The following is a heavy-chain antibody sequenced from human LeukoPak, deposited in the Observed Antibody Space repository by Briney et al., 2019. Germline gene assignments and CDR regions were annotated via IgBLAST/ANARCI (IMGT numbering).Heavy chain of an antibody. D-gene: IGHD6-6*01. J-gene: IGHJ2*01. CDR1: GGSFSGYS. V-gene: IGHV4-34*01. CDR3: ARVGQQLVYWYFDL. CDR2: INHSGST. Sequence: SETLSLTCAVYGGSFSGYSWSWIRQPPGKGLEWIGEINHSGSTNYNPSLKSRVTISVDTSKNQFSLKLSSVTAADTAVYYCARVGQQLVYWYFDLWGRGTLVTVSS.